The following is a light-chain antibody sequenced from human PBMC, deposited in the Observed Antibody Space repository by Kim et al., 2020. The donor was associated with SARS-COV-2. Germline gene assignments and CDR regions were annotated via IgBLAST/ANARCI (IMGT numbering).Light chain of an antibody. CDR1: SLRNYY. Sequence: SSELTQDPAVSVAQGQTVKITCQGDSLRNYYASWYQQKPGQAPVLVMYDKDDRPSGIPDRFSGSSSGKTASLTITGAQADDEADYYCYSRDSIGNLHGVFGGGTQLTVL. CDR2: DKD. J-gene: IGLJ3*02. CDR3: YSRDSIGNLHGV. V-gene: IGLV3-19*01.